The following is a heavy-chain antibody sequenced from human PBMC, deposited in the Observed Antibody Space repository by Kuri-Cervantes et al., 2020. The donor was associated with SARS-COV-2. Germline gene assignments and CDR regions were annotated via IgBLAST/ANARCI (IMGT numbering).Heavy chain of an antibody. CDR3: ASGGDCSSTSCYRAEVN. V-gene: IGHV3-30*02. CDR1: GFTFSSYG. J-gene: IGHJ4*02. Sequence: GGSLRLSCAASGFTFSSYGMHWVRQAPGKGLEWVPFIRYDGSNKYYADSVKGRFTISRDNAKNSLYLQMNSLRAEDTAVYYCASGGDCSSTSCYRAEVNWGQGTLVTVSS. D-gene: IGHD2-2*02. CDR2: IRYDGSNK.